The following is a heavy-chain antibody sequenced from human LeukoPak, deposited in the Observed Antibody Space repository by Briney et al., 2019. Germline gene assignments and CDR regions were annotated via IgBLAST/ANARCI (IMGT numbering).Heavy chain of an antibody. V-gene: IGHV3-15*01. J-gene: IGHJ3*02. Sequence: GGSLRLSCAASGFTFSNAWMSWVRQAPGKGLEWVGRIKSKTDGGTTDYAAPVKGRFTISRDDSKNTLYLQMNSLETEDTAAYYCTTDQQGYYDYVWGSYTAFDIWGQGTMVTVSS. CDR3: TTDQQGYYDYVWGSYTAFDI. CDR1: GFTFSNAW. CDR2: IKSKTDGGTT. D-gene: IGHD3-16*01.